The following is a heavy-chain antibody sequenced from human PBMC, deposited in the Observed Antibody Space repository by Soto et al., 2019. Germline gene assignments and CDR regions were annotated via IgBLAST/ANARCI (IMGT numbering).Heavy chain of an antibody. J-gene: IGHJ4*02. V-gene: IGHV4-30-2*01. CDR1: GGSISSGGYS. D-gene: IGHD6-13*01. CDR2: IYHRGST. CDR3: ARGTRIAAAGYFDY. Sequence: QLQLQESGSGLVKPSQTLSLTCAVSGGSISSGGYSWSWIRQPQGNGLEWNGYIYHRGSTYYNPSLESRVNISVDRSKSQFSLKLSSVTAADTAVYYCARGTRIAAAGYFDYWGQGTLVTVSS.